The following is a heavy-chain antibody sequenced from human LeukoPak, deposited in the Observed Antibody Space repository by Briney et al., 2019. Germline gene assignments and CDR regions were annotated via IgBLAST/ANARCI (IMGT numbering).Heavy chain of an antibody. V-gene: IGHV4-38-2*01. Sequence: SETLSLTCDVSDFSIITTYYWGWIRQPPAKGLEWIGNVFHSGSTYYNPSLKSRVTISVDKSKNQFSLKLRSVTAADTAVYYCARQLYSDSSAWGQGTMVTVSS. D-gene: IGHD3-22*01. CDR1: DFSIITTYY. J-gene: IGHJ3*01. CDR2: VFHSGST. CDR3: ARQLYSDSSA.